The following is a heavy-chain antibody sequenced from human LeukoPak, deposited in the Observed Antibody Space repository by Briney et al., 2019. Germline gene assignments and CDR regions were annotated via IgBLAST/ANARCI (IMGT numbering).Heavy chain of an antibody. V-gene: IGHV4-4*07. Sequence: SETLSLXCTVSGGSISSYYWSWIRQPAGKGLEWIGRIYTSGSTNYNPSLKSRVTMSVDTSKNQFSLKLSSVTAADTAVYHCARDMDYYDSSGYYYYEDYWGQGTLVTVSS. CDR2: IYTSGST. CDR1: GGSISSYY. D-gene: IGHD3-22*01. CDR3: ARDMDYYDSSGYYYYEDY. J-gene: IGHJ4*02.